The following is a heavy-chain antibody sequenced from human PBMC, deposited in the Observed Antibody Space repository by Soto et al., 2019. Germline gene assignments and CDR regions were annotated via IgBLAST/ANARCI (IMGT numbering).Heavy chain of an antibody. CDR2: IYSTENT. D-gene: IGHD3-10*01. Sequence: PSETLSLTCTVSGGSVSSNSYSWGWIRQSPGKGLEWIGTIYSTENTYYHPSLLSRVTISVDTSNNQISLKLSSVTPADTAVYYCARDTYLYYGSGSYLYYFDFWGQGTLVTVSS. CDR3: ARDTYLYYGSGSYLYYFDF. J-gene: IGHJ4*02. V-gene: IGHV4-39*07. CDR1: GGSVSSNSYS.